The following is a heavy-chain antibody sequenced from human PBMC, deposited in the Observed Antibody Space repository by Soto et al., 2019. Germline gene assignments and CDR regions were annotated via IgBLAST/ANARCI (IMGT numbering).Heavy chain of an antibody. Sequence: ATPSLAHSVSGGFLGYNSNYYGLFRQPPGTGLELVGGIFYTGTSYYSPSLKDRVTISVDTSENSFSLNLTSVTVADTAVYFCVRLVVVAPVANAWGQGTLVTVSS. J-gene: IGHJ5*02. CDR3: VRLVVVAPVANA. V-gene: IGHV4-39*02. D-gene: IGHD2-2*01. CDR1: GGFLGYNSNY. CDR2: IFYTGTS.